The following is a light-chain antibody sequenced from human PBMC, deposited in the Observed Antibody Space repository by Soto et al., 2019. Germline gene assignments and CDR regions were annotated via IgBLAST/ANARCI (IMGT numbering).Light chain of an antibody. V-gene: IGLV2-23*02. CDR2: EVS. CDR1: SSDVGSYNL. CDR3: CSYAGSSTYV. Sequence: QSALTQPASVSGSPRQSITISCTGTSSDVGSYNLVSWHQQHPGKAPKLMIYEVSKRPSGVSNRFSGSKSGNTASLTISGLQAEDEADYYCCSYAGSSTYVFGTGTKVTVL. J-gene: IGLJ1*01.